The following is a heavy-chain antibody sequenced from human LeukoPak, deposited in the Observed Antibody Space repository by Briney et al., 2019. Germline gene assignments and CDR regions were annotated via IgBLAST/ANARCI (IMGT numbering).Heavy chain of an antibody. CDR3: AKDGGVGQDIVASYYFDY. CDR1: GFTFDDYA. D-gene: IGHD5-12*01. CDR2: ISWNSGSI. V-gene: IGHV3-9*01. J-gene: IGHJ4*02. Sequence: GRSLRLSCAASGFTFDDYAMHWVRQAPGKGLEWVSGISWNSGSIGYADSVKGRFTISRDNAKNSLYLQMNSLRAEDTALHYCAKDGGVGQDIVASYYFDYWGQGTLVTVSS.